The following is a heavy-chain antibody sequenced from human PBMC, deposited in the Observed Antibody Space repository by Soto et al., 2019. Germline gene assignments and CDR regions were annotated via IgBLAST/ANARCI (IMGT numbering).Heavy chain of an antibody. CDR1: GDSVSSNSAA. V-gene: IGHV6-1*01. D-gene: IGHD3-3*01. Sequence: SQTLSLTCAISGDSVSSNSAAWNWIRQSPSRGLEWLGRTYYRSKWYNDYAVSVKSRITINPDTSKNQFSLQLNSVTPEDTAVYYCAREGVVPAARYYDFWSGYRVYFDYWGQGTLVTVSS. J-gene: IGHJ4*02. CDR3: AREGVVPAARYYDFWSGYRVYFDY. CDR2: TYYRSKWYN.